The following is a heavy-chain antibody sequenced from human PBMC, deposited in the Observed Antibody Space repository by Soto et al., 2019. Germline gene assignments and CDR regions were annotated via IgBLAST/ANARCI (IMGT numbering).Heavy chain of an antibody. CDR2: ISYDGSNK. V-gene: IGHV3-30*18. D-gene: IGHD6-6*01. CDR1: GFTFSSYG. J-gene: IGHJ6*02. Sequence: QVQLVESGGGVVQPGRSLRLSCAASGFTFSSYGMHWVRQAPGKGLEWVAVISYDGSNKYYADSVKGRFTISRDNSKNTLYLQMNSPRAEDTAVYYCAKDRYSSSYYYYYGMDVWDQGTTVTVSS. CDR3: AKDRYSSSYYYYYGMDV.